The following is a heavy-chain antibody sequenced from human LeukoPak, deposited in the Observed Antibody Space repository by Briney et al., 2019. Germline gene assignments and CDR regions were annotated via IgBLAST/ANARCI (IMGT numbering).Heavy chain of an antibody. CDR1: GFTFNSYA. CDR3: ARGRYYLDS. CDR2: ISGSGGST. V-gene: IGHV3-23*01. J-gene: IGHJ4*02. Sequence: GGSLRLSCAASGFTFNSYAMSWVRQAPGKGLEWVSAISGSGGSTFYADSVKGRFTISRDNSKNTLSLQMNSLRAEDTAVYYCARGRYYLDSWGQGTLVTVSS.